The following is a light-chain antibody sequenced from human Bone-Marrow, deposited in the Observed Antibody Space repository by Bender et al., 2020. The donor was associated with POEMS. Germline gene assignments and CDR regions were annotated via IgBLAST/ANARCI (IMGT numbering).Light chain of an antibody. CDR1: SSDVGGYNY. CDR2: EVS. J-gene: IGLJ2*01. V-gene: IGLV2-8*01. CDR3: CSYGGINNLV. Sequence: QSALTQPASVSGSTGQSITISCTGTSSDVGGYNYVSWYQQYPGKAPKLMIYEVSKRPSGVPDRFSGSKSGNTASLTVSGLQPEDEADYYCCSYGGINNLVFGGGTKLTVL.